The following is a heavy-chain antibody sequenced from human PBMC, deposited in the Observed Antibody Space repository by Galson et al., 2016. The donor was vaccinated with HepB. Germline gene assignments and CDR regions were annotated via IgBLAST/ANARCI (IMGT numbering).Heavy chain of an antibody. CDR3: ARVLGGYDFYP. Sequence: SVKVSCKASGFTFTAYGISWVRQAPGQGLEWMGWINAYNGSTNYAQSFQGRVTMTTGTSTGTAYMELWNLRSDDTALYYCARVLGGYDFYPWGQGTLVTVSS. V-gene: IGHV1-18*01. CDR2: INAYNGST. J-gene: IGHJ5*02. CDR1: GFTFTAYG. D-gene: IGHD5-12*01.